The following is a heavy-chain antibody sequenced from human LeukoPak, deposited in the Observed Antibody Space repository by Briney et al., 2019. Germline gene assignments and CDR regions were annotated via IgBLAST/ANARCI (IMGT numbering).Heavy chain of an antibody. CDR3: ARDFREWYYYYMDV. J-gene: IGHJ6*03. Sequence: PGGSLRLSCAASGFTFSDYSMNWVRQAPGKGLEWVSSISSSSNYIYYADSVRGRFTISRDNAKNSLYLQMNSLRADDTAVYYCARDFREWYYYYMDVWGKGTTVTVSS. V-gene: IGHV3-21*01. CDR1: GFTFSDYS. D-gene: IGHD3-3*01. CDR2: ISSSSNYI.